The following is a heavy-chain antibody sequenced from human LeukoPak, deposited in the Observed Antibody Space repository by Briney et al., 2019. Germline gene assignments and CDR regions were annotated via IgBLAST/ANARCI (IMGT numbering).Heavy chain of an antibody. V-gene: IGHV4-30-2*03. CDR1: GFTFSNHA. J-gene: IGHJ4*02. D-gene: IGHD2-2*01. Sequence: LRLSCAASGFTFSNHAMSWVRQAPGKGLEWIGSIYYSGSTYYNPSLKSRVTISVDTSKNQFSLKLSSVTAADTAVYYCASTIKALDIVVVPAAIAFDYWGQGTLVTVSS. CDR3: ASTIKALDIVVVPAAIAFDY. CDR2: IYYSGST.